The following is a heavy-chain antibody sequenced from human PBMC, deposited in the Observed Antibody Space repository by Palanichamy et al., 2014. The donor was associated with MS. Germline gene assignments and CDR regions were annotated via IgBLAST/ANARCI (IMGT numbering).Heavy chain of an antibody. CDR1: GFTFGDYA. CDR2: VRSKDYSETT. J-gene: IGHJ3*02. CDR3: TSSTILGVLGDAFDI. V-gene: IGHV3-49*04. Sequence: EVQLVESGGGLVQPGRSLRLSCTASGFTFGDYAMSWVRQAPGKGLEWLGFVRSKDYSETTEYAASVKGRFTISRDDSRSIAYLQMNSLKTEDTAVYYCTSSTILGVLGDAFDIWGQGTMVTVSS. D-gene: IGHD3-3*01.